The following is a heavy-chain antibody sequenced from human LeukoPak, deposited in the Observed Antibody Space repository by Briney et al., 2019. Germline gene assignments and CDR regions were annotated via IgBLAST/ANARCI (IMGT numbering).Heavy chain of an antibody. CDR1: GFTFSSYA. Sequence: GGSLRLSCAASGFTFSSYAMSWVRQAPGKRLEWVSAISGSGGSTYYADSVKGRFTISRDNSKNTLYLQMNSLRAEDTAVYYCAKPYYYDSSGYYYYYYMDVWGKGTTVTVSS. V-gene: IGHV3-23*01. CDR3: AKPYYYDSSGYYYYYYMDV. CDR2: ISGSGGST. J-gene: IGHJ6*03. D-gene: IGHD3-22*01.